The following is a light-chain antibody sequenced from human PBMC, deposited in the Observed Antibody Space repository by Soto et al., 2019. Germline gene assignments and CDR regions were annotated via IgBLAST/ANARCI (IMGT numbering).Light chain of an antibody. J-gene: IGLJ1*01. V-gene: IGLV2-14*01. CDR3: NSYTSVHTWV. CDR2: EVS. CDR1: SSDVGGYKY. Sequence: QSALTQPASVSGSPGQSITISCTGTSSDVGGYKYVSWYQQHPGKAPKLMIYEVSNRPSGISDRFSGSKSGNTASLTISGLQAEDEADYYCNSYTSVHTWVFGSGTKLTVL.